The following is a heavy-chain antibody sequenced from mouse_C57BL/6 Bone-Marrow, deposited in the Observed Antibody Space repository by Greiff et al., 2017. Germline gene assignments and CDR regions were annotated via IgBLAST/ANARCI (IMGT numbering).Heavy chain of an antibody. CDR2: INPNNGGT. V-gene: IGHV1-26*01. D-gene: IGHD1-1*01. CDR3: ARKYYGSQTPYAMDY. CDR1: GYTFTDYY. Sequence: VQLQQSGPELVKPGASVKISCKASGYTFTDYYMNWVKQSHGKSLEWIGDINPNNGGTSYNQKFKGKATLTVDKSSSTAYMELHSLTSEDSAVYYCARKYYGSQTPYAMDYWGQGTSVTVSS. J-gene: IGHJ4*01.